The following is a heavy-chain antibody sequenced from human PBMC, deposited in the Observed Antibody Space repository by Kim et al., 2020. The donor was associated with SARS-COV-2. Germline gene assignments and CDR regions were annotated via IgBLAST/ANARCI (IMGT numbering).Heavy chain of an antibody. D-gene: IGHD6-13*01. J-gene: IGHJ6*02. Sequence: GGSLRLSCSASGFTFSSYAMHWVRQAPGKGLEYVSAISSNGGSTYYADSVKGRFTTSRDNSKNTLYLQMSSLRAEDTAVYYCVKGGIYDIAAAGNYYYYGMDVWGQGTTVTVSS. V-gene: IGHV3-64D*06. CDR2: ISSNGGST. CDR1: GFTFSSYA. CDR3: VKGGIYDIAAAGNYYYYGMDV.